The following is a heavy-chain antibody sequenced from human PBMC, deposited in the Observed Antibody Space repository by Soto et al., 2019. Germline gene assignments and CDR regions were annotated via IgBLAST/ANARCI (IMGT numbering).Heavy chain of an antibody. J-gene: IGHJ4*02. V-gene: IGHV2-5*02. CDR1: GFSLSTTGVG. Sequence: QITLKESGPMLVKPTQTLTLTCTFSGFSLSTTGVGVGWIRQPPGKALEWLALIYWDDYKRYSPSLKSRLTIIKDTSKNQVVLMMTNMDPVDTATYFCAHTIDHISVAGLLDYWGQGTLVTVSS. CDR2: IYWDDYK. CDR3: AHTIDHISVAGLLDY. D-gene: IGHD6-19*01.